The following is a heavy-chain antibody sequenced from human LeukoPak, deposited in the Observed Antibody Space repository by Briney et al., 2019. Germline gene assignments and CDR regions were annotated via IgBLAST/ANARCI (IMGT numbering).Heavy chain of an antibody. V-gene: IGHV3-53*04. CDR3: ATRERQAYYYGMNV. CDR1: GCTVSNNY. Sequence: PGGSLRLSCAVSGCTVSNNYMTWVRQAPGKGLECVSVIDSGGKTYYADSVKGRFTISRHNAENTLYLQMNSLRGEDTAVYFCATRERQAYYYGMNVWGQGTTVTVSS. CDR2: IDSGGKT. D-gene: IGHD5-24*01. J-gene: IGHJ6*02.